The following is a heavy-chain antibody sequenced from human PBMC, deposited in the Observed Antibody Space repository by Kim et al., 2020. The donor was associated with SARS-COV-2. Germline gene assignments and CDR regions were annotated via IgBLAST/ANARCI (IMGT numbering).Heavy chain of an antibody. V-gene: IGHV4-34*01. CDR2: ISIDGIP. J-gene: IGHJ4*03. CDR1: GGSFSSTW. D-gene: IGHD4-17*01. Sequence: SETLSLTCTVTGGSFSSTWWNWVRQPPGSGLGWVVVISIDGIPNYNPTLKIRVTITVDTSKNNYPLNLDSVTAAATAVYYCSRENFGAHGCYDDSDVWGQGTLVTVSP. CDR3: SRENFGAHGCYDDSDV.